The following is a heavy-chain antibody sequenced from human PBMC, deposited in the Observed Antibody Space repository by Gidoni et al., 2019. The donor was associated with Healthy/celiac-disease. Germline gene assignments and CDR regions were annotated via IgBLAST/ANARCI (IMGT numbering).Heavy chain of an antibody. CDR1: GFTFSSYA. CDR2: ISYDGSNK. V-gene: IGHV3-30-3*01. Sequence: QVQLVESGGGVVQPGRSLRLSRAASGFTFSSYAMHWVRQAPGKGLEWVAVISYDGSNKYYADSVKGRFTISRDNSKNTLYLQMNSLRAEDTAVYYCARDRGSGSYYTGDFQHWGQGTLVTVSS. D-gene: IGHD3-10*01. CDR3: ARDRGSGSYYTGDFQH. J-gene: IGHJ1*01.